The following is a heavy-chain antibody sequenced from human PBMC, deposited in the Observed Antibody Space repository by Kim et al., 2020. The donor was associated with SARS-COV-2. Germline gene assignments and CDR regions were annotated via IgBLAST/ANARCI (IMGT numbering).Heavy chain of an antibody. CDR2: ISWNSGSI. Sequence: GGSLRLSCAASGFTFDDYAMHWVRQAPGKGLEWVSGISWNSGSIGYADSVKGRFTISRDNAKNSLYLQMNSLRAEDTALYYCAKGRRGFTMVTFDIWGQGTMVTVSS. V-gene: IGHV3-9*01. D-gene: IGHD3-10*01. J-gene: IGHJ3*02. CDR3: AKGRRGFTMVTFDI. CDR1: GFTFDDYA.